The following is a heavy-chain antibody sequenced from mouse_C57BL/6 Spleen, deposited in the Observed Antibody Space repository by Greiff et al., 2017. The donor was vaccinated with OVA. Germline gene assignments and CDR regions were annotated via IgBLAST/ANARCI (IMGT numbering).Heavy chain of an antibody. CDR1: GYAFSSSW. J-gene: IGHJ2*01. Sequence: QVQLKQSGPELVKPGASVKISCKASGYAFSSSWMNWVKQRPGKGLEWIGRIYPGDGDTNYNGKFKGKATLTADKSSSTAYMQLSSLTSEDSAVYFCATHITTVVADDGGQGTTLTVSS. CDR3: ATHITTVVADD. CDR2: IYPGDGDT. D-gene: IGHD1-1*01. V-gene: IGHV1-82*01.